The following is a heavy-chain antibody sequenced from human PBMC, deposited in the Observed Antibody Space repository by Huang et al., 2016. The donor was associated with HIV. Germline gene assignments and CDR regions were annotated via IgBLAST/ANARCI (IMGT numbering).Heavy chain of an antibody. D-gene: IGHD3-10*01. CDR3: ARDPHVFGAGPFYDY. CDR1: GYTFTNFA. Sequence: QVQLVQSGAEVKKPGASVKVSCKASGYTFTNFAMHWVRQAPGQRLEGMAWINTDNANTKYSQNFQDRLTVTRDTSASTAYMELGSLRSGDTAVYYCARDPHVFGAGPFYDYWGQGTLVTVSS. V-gene: IGHV1-3*04. J-gene: IGHJ4*02. CDR2: INTDNANT.